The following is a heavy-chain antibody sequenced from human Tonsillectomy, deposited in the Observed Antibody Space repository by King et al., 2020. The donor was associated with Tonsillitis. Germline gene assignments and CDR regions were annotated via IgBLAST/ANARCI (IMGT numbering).Heavy chain of an antibody. Sequence: VQLVESGGALVQPGRSLRLSCAPSGFTFDDYAMHWVRHAPGKGLEWVSGISWSSENIDYADSVKGRFTISRDNAKNSLYLQMNSLRAEDTALYYCARTEADVGWFDNWGQGTQVTVSS. D-gene: IGHD1-14*01. CDR1: GFTFDDYA. J-gene: IGHJ5*02. CDR2: ISWSSENI. CDR3: ARTEADVGWFDN. V-gene: IGHV3-9*01.